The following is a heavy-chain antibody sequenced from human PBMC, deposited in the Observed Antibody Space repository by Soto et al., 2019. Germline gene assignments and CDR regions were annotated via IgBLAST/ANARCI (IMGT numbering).Heavy chain of an antibody. CDR1: GGSVSSGSYY. D-gene: IGHD6-13*01. Sequence: PSETLSLTCTVSGGSVSSGSYYWSWIRQPPGKGLEWIGYIYYSGSTNYNPSLKSRVTISVDTSKNQFSLKLSSVTAADTAVYYCARGVRSSSWCSVNWFDPWSQGTLVTVSS. CDR2: IYYSGST. V-gene: IGHV4-61*01. J-gene: IGHJ5*02. CDR3: ARGVRSSSWCSVNWFDP.